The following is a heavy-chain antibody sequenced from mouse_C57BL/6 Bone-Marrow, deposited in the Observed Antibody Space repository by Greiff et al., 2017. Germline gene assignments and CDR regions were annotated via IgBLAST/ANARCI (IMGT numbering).Heavy chain of an antibody. V-gene: IGHV1-18*01. Sequence: EVPLQQSGPELVKPGASVKIPCKASGYTFTDYNMDWVKQSHGKSLEWIGDINPNNGGTTYNQKCKGKATLTVDKSSSTAYMELRSLTSEVTAVEYCARRGRRGVPYDFDYCGQGTTRT. D-gene: IGHD5-1*01. CDR3: ARRGRRGVPYDFDY. J-gene: IGHJ2*01. CDR1: GYTFTDYN. CDR2: INPNNGGT.